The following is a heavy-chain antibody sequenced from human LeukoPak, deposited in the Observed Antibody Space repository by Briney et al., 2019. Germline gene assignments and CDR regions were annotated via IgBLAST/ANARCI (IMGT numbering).Heavy chain of an antibody. D-gene: IGHD2-2*01. J-gene: IGHJ5*02. CDR3: ARGRGQRYCSSTSCPHNWFDP. Sequence: PSQTLSLTCTVSGGSISSGDYYWSWIRQPPGKGLEWIGYIYYSGSTYYNPSLKSRVTISVDTSKNQFSLKLSSVTAADTAVYYCARGRGQRYCSSTSCPHNWFDPWGQGTLVTVSS. CDR1: GGSISSGDYY. V-gene: IGHV4-30-4*01. CDR2: IYYSGST.